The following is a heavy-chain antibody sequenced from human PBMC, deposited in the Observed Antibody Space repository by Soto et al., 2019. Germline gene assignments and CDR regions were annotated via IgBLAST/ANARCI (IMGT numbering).Heavy chain of an antibody. CDR1: GFTVSSNY. Sequence: EVQVVESGGALVQPGESLRLACAASGFTVSSNYMTWVRQAPGKGLEWVSVIYSGGSTHYADSLKGRFTISRDNSKNTLYLKMNSLTAEDTAVYYCARGFSSIWVYYGMDVWGQGTTVTVSS. D-gene: IGHD6-13*01. J-gene: IGHJ6*02. V-gene: IGHV3-66*01. CDR2: IYSGGST. CDR3: ARGFSSIWVYYGMDV.